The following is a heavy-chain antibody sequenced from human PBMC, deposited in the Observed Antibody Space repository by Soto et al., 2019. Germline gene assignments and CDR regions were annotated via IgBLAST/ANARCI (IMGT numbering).Heavy chain of an antibody. V-gene: IGHV1-69*01. CDR1: GGTFSSYA. D-gene: IGHD2-2*01. CDR3: ARGEVVPAASEGYYYGMDV. Sequence: QVQLVQSGAEVKKPGSSVKVSCKASGGTFSSYAISWVRQAPGQGLEWMGGIIPIFGTANYAQKFQGRVTITADESTSTAYMELSSLRSEDTAVYYCARGEVVPAASEGYYYGMDVWGQGTTVTVSS. CDR2: IIPIFGTA. J-gene: IGHJ6*02.